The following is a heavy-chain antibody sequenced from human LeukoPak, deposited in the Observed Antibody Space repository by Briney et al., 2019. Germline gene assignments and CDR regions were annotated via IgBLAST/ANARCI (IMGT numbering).Heavy chain of an antibody. CDR2: IIPILGIA. J-gene: IGHJ3*02. CDR1: GGTFSSYA. CDR3: ARKRGHVDIVAIDAFDI. V-gene: IGHV1-69*04. D-gene: IGHD5-12*01. Sequence: SVKVSCKASGGTFSSYAISWVRQAPGQGLEWMGRIIPILGIANYAQKFQGRVTITADKSTSTAYMELSSLRSEDTAVYYCARKRGHVDIVAIDAFDIWGQGTMVTVSS.